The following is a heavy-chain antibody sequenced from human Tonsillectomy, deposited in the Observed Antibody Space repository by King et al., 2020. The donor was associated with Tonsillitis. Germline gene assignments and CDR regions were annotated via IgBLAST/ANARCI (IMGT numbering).Heavy chain of an antibody. CDR3: ARRDGALDYYYYGLDV. Sequence: VQLVESGGGVVQPGRSLRHSCAASGFTFSSYAMHWVRQAPGKGLEWVADISYDGSNKYYADSVRGRFTMSRDNSKKTLYLQMNSLRADDTAVYYCARRDGALDYYYYGLDVWGQGTTVTVSS. V-gene: IGHV3-30-3*01. CDR2: ISYDGSNK. D-gene: IGHD4-17*01. J-gene: IGHJ6*02. CDR1: GFTFSSYA.